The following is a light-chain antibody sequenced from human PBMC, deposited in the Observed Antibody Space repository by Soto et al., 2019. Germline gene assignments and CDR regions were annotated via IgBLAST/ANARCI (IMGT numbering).Light chain of an antibody. CDR1: SSDVGGYNF. Sequence: QSALTQPASVSGSPGQSITISCTGTSSDVGGYNFVSWYQQHPGKAPELMIYDVNNRPSGVSNRFSGSKSGNTASLSISGLQAEDEADYYCSSYTSSSTYVFGPGSKVTV. CDR3: SSYTSSSTYV. V-gene: IGLV2-14*01. J-gene: IGLJ1*01. CDR2: DVN.